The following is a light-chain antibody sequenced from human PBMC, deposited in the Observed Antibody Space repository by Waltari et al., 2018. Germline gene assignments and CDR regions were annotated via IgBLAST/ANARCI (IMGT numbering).Light chain of an antibody. V-gene: IGKV3-20*01. Sequence: IVLTQSPGTLSFSPGESATLSCRASQSVSSSYLAWYQQKPGQAPRLLIYGASSRATGIPDRFSGSGSGTDFTLTISRLEPEDFAVYYCQQYGSSPLTFGGGTKVEIK. CDR2: GAS. J-gene: IGKJ4*01. CDR3: QQYGSSPLT. CDR1: QSVSSSY.